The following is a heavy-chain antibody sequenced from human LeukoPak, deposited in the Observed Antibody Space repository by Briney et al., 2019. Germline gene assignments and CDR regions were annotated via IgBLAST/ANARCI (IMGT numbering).Heavy chain of an antibody. D-gene: IGHD1-26*01. V-gene: IGHV4-34*01. CDR2: INHSGST. CDR1: GGSFSGYY. Sequence: SETLSLTCAVYGGSFSGYYWSWIRQPPGKGLEWIGEINHSGSTNYNPSLKSRVTISVDTSKNQFSLKLSSVTAADTAVYYCARRGTIRLIVGATSWFDPWGQGTLVTVSS. J-gene: IGHJ5*02. CDR3: ARRGTIRLIVGATSWFDP.